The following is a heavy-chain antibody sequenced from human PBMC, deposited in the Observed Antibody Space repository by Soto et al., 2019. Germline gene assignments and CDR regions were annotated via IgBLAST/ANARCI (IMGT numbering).Heavy chain of an antibody. D-gene: IGHD2-8*01. CDR1: GGSISSGGYY. V-gene: IGHV4-31*03. Sequence: QVQLQESGPGLVKPSQTLSLTCTVSGGSISSGGYYWSWIRQHPGKGLEWIGYIYYSGSTYYNPSLKSRVTISVDTSKNQFSLKLSSVTAADTAVYYCARGVLMVYANAYGMDVWGQGTTVTVSS. CDR2: IYYSGST. CDR3: ARGVLMVYANAYGMDV. J-gene: IGHJ6*02.